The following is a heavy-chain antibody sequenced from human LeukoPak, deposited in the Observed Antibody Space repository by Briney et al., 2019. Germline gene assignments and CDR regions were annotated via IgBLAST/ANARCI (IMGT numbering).Heavy chain of an antibody. Sequence: SETLSLTCTVSGGSINSYYWSWIRQPPGKGLEWIGYIHYSGSTNYNPSLKSRVTISVDTSKNQFSLKLSSVTAADTAVYYCARHLYSSGWYYWGQGTLVTVSS. D-gene: IGHD6-19*01. J-gene: IGHJ4*02. CDR2: IHYSGST. V-gene: IGHV4-59*08. CDR3: ARHLYSSGWYY. CDR1: GGSINSYY.